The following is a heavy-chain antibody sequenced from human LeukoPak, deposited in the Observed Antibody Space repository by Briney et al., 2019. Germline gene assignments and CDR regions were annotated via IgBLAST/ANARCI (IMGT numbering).Heavy chain of an antibody. J-gene: IGHJ5*02. CDR1: GFTFSSYA. CDR2: ISGSGGST. D-gene: IGHD1-26*01. CDR3: ARDATGVSVGATNPWFDP. Sequence: SGGSLRLSCAASGFTFSSYAMSWVRQAPGKGLEWVSAISGSGGSTYYADSVKGRFTISRDNSKNTLYLQMNSLRAEDTAVYYCARDATGVSVGATNPWFDPWGQGTLVTVSS. V-gene: IGHV3-23*01.